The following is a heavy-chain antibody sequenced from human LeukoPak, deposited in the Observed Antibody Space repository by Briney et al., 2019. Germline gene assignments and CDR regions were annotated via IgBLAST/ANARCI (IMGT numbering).Heavy chain of an antibody. Sequence: GGSLRLSCEASGFTFSSYAMSWVRQAPGKGLEWVSTISGSSDGTYYADSLKGRFTISRDNSKNTLYLQINSLRADDTAVFYCARGGLGSAFDNWGQGTLVTVSS. CDR3: ARGGLGSAFDN. D-gene: IGHD6-19*01. J-gene: IGHJ4*02. V-gene: IGHV3-23*01. CDR2: ISGSSDGT. CDR1: GFTFSSYA.